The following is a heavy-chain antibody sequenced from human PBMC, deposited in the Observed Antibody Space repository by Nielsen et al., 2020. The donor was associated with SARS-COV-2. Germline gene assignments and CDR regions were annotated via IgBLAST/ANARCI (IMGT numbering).Heavy chain of an antibody. D-gene: IGHD4-17*01. V-gene: IGHV3-21*04. CDR3: ARFDGAGDAFDI. Sequence: GGSLRLSCAASGFTFSNYAMHWVRQAPGKGLEWVSSISSTSSYIFYADSVKGRFTVSRDNAKNSLYLQMNSLKTEDTAVYYCARFDGAGDAFDIWGQGTMVTVSS. J-gene: IGHJ3*02. CDR1: GFTFSNYA. CDR2: ISSTSSYI.